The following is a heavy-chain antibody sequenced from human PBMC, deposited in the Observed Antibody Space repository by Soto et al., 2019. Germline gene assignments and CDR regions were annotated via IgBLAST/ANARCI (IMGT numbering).Heavy chain of an antibody. J-gene: IGHJ5*02. Sequence: QVQLVQSGAEVKEPGSSVNVSCKTSGATFGNTAVTWVRQAPGQGLEWLGGIVPLFGTANYAQKFRGRVTITADESTSTAYMELSSLRTDDTAVYYCARDGDPGYSFWSGPLGGGRFDPWGQGTLVTVSS. V-gene: IGHV1-69*12. CDR2: IVPLFGTA. D-gene: IGHD3-3*01. CDR1: GATFGNTA. CDR3: ARDGDPGYSFWSGPLGGGRFDP.